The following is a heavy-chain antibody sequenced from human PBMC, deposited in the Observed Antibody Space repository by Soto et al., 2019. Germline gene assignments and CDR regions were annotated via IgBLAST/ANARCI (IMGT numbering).Heavy chain of an antibody. Sequence: QVQLLQSGAEVKKPGASVKVSCRASGYTFTNYAVHWVRQAPGQSLEWMGWINAGDGTTKNSQKFQGRVTMTKDTSASTAYMELSSLTSEDTAVYSCARDRWYCGGDNCPLRAFDVWGQGTMVTVSS. D-gene: IGHD2-21*01. CDR3: ARDRWYCGGDNCPLRAFDV. V-gene: IGHV1-3*01. CDR1: GYTFTNYA. CDR2: INAGDGTT. J-gene: IGHJ3*01.